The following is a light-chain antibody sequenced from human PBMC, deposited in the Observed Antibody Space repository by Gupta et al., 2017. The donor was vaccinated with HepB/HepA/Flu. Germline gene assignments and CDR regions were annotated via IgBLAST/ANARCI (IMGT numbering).Light chain of an antibody. CDR1: QSVSSY. V-gene: IGKV3-11*01. CDR3: QQRSNWPRLT. Sequence: EIVLTQSPATLSLSPGERATLSCRASQSVSSYLAWYQPKPGQAPRLLIDDASNRATGIPARFSGSGSGTDFTLTISSLEPEDFAVYYCQQRSNWPRLTFGGGTKVEIK. J-gene: IGKJ4*01. CDR2: DAS.